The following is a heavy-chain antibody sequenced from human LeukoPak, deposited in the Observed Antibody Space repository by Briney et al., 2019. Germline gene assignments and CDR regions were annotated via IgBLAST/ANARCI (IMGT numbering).Heavy chain of an antibody. CDR2: VNPNSGDT. J-gene: IGHJ5*01. D-gene: IGHD1-26*01. CDR1: GYTFTGYY. V-gene: IGHV1-2*02. Sequence: AASVKLSCKASGYTFTGYYLHWVRQAPGQGLEWMGCVNPNSGDTNYAQKFQGSVTMTRDTSISTVYMELSRLRSDDTAVYYCARASGSYWWFDSWGQGTLVTVSS. CDR3: ARASGSYWWFDS.